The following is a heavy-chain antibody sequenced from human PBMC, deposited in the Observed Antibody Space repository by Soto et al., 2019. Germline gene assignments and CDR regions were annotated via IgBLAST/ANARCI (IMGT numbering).Heavy chain of an antibody. Sequence: QVQLVQSGAEVKKPGASVKVSCKASGYTFTTYGITWVRQAPGQGLEWMGWISGYNGNTNYGQKLQGRVTLTTDTSTITAYMELRSLRSDDTARYYCARVLVNVVRVGELSPLSYFDFWGQGTLVTVSS. CDR1: GYTFTTYG. V-gene: IGHV1-18*04. CDR3: ARVLVNVVRVGELSPLSYFDF. D-gene: IGHD3-10*01. CDR2: ISGYNGNT. J-gene: IGHJ4*02.